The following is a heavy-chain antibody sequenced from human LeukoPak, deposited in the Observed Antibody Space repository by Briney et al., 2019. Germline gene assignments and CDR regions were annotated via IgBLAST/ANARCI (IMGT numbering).Heavy chain of an antibody. CDR1: GGSISSYY. V-gene: IGHV4-59*01. Sequence: SETLSLTCTVSGGSISSYYWSWIRQPPGKGLEWIGYIYYSGSTNYNPSLKSRVTISVDTSKNQFSLKPSSVTAAGTAVYYCARGHSSSWPIDYWGQGTLVTVSS. CDR3: ARGHSSSWPIDY. D-gene: IGHD6-13*01. CDR2: IYYSGST. J-gene: IGHJ4*02.